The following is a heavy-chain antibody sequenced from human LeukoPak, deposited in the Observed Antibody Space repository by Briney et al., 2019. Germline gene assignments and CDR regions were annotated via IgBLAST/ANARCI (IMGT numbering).Heavy chain of an antibody. D-gene: IGHD3-10*01. CDR1: GYTFTSYD. Sequence: ASVKVSCKASGYTFTSYDINWVRQATGQGLEWMGWMNPNSGNTGYAQKFQGRVRITRNRAISTAYMELSSLRSEDTAVYYCARPYYFGIDAFDIWGQGTMVTVSS. CDR2: MNPNSGNT. V-gene: IGHV1-8*03. J-gene: IGHJ3*02. CDR3: ARPYYFGIDAFDI.